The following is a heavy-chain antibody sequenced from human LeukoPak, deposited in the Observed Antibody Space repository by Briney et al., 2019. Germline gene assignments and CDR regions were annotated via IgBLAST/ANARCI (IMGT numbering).Heavy chain of an antibody. Sequence: GASVKVSCKASGGTFISYAISWVRQAPGQGLEWMGGIIPIFGTANYAQKFQGRVTITTDESTSTAYMELSSLRSEDTAVYYCARADYYYDSSGYGLGDAFDIWGQGTMVTVSS. D-gene: IGHD3-22*01. CDR3: ARADYYYDSSGYGLGDAFDI. CDR1: GGTFISYA. V-gene: IGHV1-69*05. CDR2: IIPIFGTA. J-gene: IGHJ3*02.